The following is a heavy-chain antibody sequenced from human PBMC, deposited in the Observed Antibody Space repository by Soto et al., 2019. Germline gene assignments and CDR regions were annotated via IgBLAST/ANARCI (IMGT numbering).Heavy chain of an antibody. V-gene: IGHV3-23*01. J-gene: IGHJ4*02. CDR1: GFTFSNYA. CDR2: ISGSGRST. Sequence: EVQVLESGGGLVQPGGSLRLSCAASGFTFSNYAMNWVRQAAGKGLEWVSTISGSGRSTYYVDSVEGRFTISRDNSKNTLTLQMNSLRAEDTAVYYFAKSQTAVTAGQPFDDWGQGTLVTVSS. CDR3: AKSQTAVTAGQPFDD. D-gene: IGHD2-21*02.